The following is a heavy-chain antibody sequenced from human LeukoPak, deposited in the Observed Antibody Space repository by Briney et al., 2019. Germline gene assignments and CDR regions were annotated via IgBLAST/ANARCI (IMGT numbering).Heavy chain of an antibody. CDR2: IDYSEST. CDR3: ARVGGITMIVVLITDAFDI. Sequence: SETLSLTCTVSSGSISSSSYDWGWIRQPPGKGLEWIASIDYSESTYYNPSLKSRVTISVDTSKNQLSLKLRSVTGADTAVYYCARVGGITMIVVLITDAFDIWGQGTMVTVSS. J-gene: IGHJ3*02. CDR1: SGSISSSSYD. D-gene: IGHD3-22*01. V-gene: IGHV4-39*07.